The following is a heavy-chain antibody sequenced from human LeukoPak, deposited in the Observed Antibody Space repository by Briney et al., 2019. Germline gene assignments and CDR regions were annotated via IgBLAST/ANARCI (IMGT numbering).Heavy chain of an antibody. CDR1: GFTFDDYA. CDR3: AKDRMGAYFTIPDY. CDR2: ISWNGDIK. D-gene: IGHD2/OR15-2a*01. V-gene: IGHV3-9*01. J-gene: IGHJ4*02. Sequence: GRSLRLSCAASGFTFDDYAMHWVRQAPGKGLEWVSGISWNGDIKGYADSVKVRFTISRDNAQNSLYLQINSLRPEDTAFYSCAKDRMGAYFTIPDYWGQGTLVTVSS.